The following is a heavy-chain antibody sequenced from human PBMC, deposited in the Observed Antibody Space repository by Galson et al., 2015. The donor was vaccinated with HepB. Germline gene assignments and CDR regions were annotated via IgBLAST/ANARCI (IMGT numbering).Heavy chain of an antibody. D-gene: IGHD1-14*01. CDR1: GFTFSSYV. CDR2: ISGSGGSK. V-gene: IGHV3-23*01. J-gene: IGHJ4*02. Sequence: SLRLSCAASGFTFSSYVMTWVRQAPGKGLEWVSGISGSGGSKYYADSVEGRFTISRDNSKNTLYLQINSLRAEDTAVYYCARESRIPETYTTDLWGQGTLVTVSS. CDR3: ARESRIPETYTTDL.